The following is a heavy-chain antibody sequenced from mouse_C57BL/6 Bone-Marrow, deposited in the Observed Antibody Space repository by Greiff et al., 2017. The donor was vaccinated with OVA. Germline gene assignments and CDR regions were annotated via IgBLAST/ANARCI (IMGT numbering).Heavy chain of an antibody. V-gene: IGHV1-15*01. CDR3: TRGYSNYYAMDY. J-gene: IGHJ4*01. CDR1: GYTFTDYE. Sequence: QVQLQQSGAELVRPGAPVTLSCKASGYTFTDYEMHWVKQTPVPGLGWIGAIDPETGGTAYNQKFKGKAILTADKSSSTAYMELRSLTSEDSAVYYCTRGYSNYYAMDYWGQGTSVTVSS. D-gene: IGHD2-5*01. CDR2: IDPETGGT.